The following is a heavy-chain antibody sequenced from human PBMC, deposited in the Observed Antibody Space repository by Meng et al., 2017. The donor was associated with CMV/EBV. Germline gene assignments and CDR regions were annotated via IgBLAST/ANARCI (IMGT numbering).Heavy chain of an antibody. D-gene: IGHD2-2*01. CDR3: ARSVVVPAAIDAFDI. CDR2: IIPIFGTA. J-gene: IGHJ3*02. V-gene: IGHV1-69*05. Sequence: SVKVSCKASGGTFSSYAISWVRQAPGQGLEWMGGIIPIFGTANYAQKFQGRVTMTRNTSISTAYMELSSLRSEDTAVYYCARSVVVPAAIDAFDIWGQGTMVTVSS. CDR1: GGTFSSYA.